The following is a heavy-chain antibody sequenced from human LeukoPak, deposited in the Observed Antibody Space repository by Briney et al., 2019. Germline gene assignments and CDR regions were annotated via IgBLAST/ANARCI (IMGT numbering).Heavy chain of an antibody. V-gene: IGHV1-69*06. CDR1: GGTFSSYA. CDR2: IMPIFGTA. J-gene: IGHJ4*02. CDR3: ARDDTRGFDY. D-gene: IGHD2-2*01. Sequence: ASVKLSCTASGGTFSSYAISWVRQAPGQGLEWMGRIMPIFGTANYAQKFQGRVTITADKSTSTAYMELSSLRSEDTAVYYCARDDTRGFDYWGQGTLVTVSS.